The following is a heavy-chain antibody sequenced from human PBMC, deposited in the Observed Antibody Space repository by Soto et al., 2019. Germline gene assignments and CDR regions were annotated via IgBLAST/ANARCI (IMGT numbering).Heavy chain of an antibody. CDR2: MSGSGGGT. CDR1: GFSFTNYA. CDR3: AGAYCSGTTCYGLYGMDV. D-gene: IGHD2-2*01. J-gene: IGHJ6*02. V-gene: IGHV3-23*01. Sequence: TGGSLRLSCAASGFSFTNYAMHWVRQASGKGLEWVSSMSGSGGGTYYADSVKGRFTISRDNSKNTLFLQMNSLRAEDTALYYCAGAYCSGTTCYGLYGMDVWGQGTTVTVSS.